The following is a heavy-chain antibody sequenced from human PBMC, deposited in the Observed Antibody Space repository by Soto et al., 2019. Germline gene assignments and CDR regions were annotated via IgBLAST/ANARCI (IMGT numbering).Heavy chain of an antibody. V-gene: IGHV1-2*02. CDR1: GYTFTAYY. CDR2: VDPNSGGT. Sequence: QVQLVQSGAEVKKPGASVKVSCRPSGYTFTAYYIHWVRQAPGQGLEWMGWVDPNSGGTRDAQNFQGRVTMTRDTSTSTVYMELTWLRSDDTALYYGARDNYGPLDYGGQGTLVTVSS. CDR3: ARDNYGPLDY. D-gene: IGHD3-10*01. J-gene: IGHJ4*02.